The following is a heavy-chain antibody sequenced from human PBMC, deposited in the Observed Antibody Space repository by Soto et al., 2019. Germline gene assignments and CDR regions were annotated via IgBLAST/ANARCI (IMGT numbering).Heavy chain of an antibody. CDR2: IFTRGTA. V-gene: IGHV3-53*01. CDR1: GFSVNDKY. Sequence: PAGSLRLYCTASGFSVNDKYMAWVRQAPGKSPEWVAVIFTRGTAHYADSVTGRFTFSRDNSKRTLNLQLNNLRAEDTAVYYCTKLWCYYFESWGQGTLVTVSS. D-gene: IGHD2-21*01. J-gene: IGHJ4*02. CDR3: TKLWCYYFES.